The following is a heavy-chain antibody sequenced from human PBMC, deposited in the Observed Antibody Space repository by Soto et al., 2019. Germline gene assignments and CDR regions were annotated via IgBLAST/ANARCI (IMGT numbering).Heavy chain of an antibody. CDR1: GYTFTGYY. D-gene: IGHD6-13*01. V-gene: IGHV1-3*01. Sequence: SVKGSCKASGYTFTGYYMHWGRQAPVQRLEWMGWINAANGDTKYSPKFQGRVTITRDTSASTAYMELSSLRSEDAAVYYCVRRHVSATGIDWFDPWGQGTLVTVSS. CDR3: VRRHVSATGIDWFDP. J-gene: IGHJ5*02. CDR2: INAANGDT.